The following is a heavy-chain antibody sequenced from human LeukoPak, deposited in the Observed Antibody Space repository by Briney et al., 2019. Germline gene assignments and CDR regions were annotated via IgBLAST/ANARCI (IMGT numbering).Heavy chain of an antibody. CDR3: ARDGQVTPFDY. V-gene: IGHV1-46*01. Sequence: ASVKVSCKASGYTFTSYYMHWVRQAPGQGLEWMGIINPSGGSTSYAQKFQGRVTMTRDTSISTAYMELSRLRSDDTAVYYCARDGQVTPFDYWGQGTLVTVSS. D-gene: IGHD4-23*01. CDR2: INPSGGST. CDR1: GYTFTSYY. J-gene: IGHJ4*02.